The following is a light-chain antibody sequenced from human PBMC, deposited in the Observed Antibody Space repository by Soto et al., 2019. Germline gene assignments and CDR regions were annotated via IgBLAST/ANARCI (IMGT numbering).Light chain of an antibody. CDR1: QSVTSNF. J-gene: IGKJ1*01. V-gene: IGKV3-20*01. CDR3: QQYGSLPWT. Sequence: EIVLTQSPGTLSVSPGERATLSCRGSQSVTSNFLAWYQQKPGQSPRLLISAASTRASAVPDRFSGSGSGTDFTLTITRLEPEDFAVYYCQQYGSLPWTFGQGTKVEI. CDR2: AAS.